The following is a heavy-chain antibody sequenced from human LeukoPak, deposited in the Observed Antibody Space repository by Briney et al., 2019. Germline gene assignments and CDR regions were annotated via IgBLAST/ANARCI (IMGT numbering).Heavy chain of an antibody. J-gene: IGHJ3*02. D-gene: IGHD3-3*01. Sequence: GGSLRLSCAASGFAFSDYNMSWIRQAPGKGLEWVSSISSSGTNIYYADSVRGRFTISRDNAKNALYLQMNSLRAEDAALYFCARDEEVLSRAGEASGFDIWGQGTMVTVSS. V-gene: IGHV3-11*04. CDR1: GFAFSDYN. CDR2: ISSSGTNI. CDR3: ARDEEVLSRAGEASGFDI.